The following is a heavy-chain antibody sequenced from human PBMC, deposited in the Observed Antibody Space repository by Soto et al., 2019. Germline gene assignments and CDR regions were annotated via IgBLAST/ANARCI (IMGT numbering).Heavy chain of an antibody. J-gene: IGHJ5*02. CDR2: INPILDST. CDR3: ARDPSTINKLIGVWFDP. CDR1: GIMSSGYG. Sequence: QEQVVQSGPAMKEPGSSVKVSCRASGIMSSGYGFSWVRQAPGQGLEWVGRINPILDSTHYAQNLQGRVSITVDKSTDTAYLEVTSLRLEDTAIYYCARDPSTINKLIGVWFDPWGQGTLVTVSS. D-gene: IGHD4-4*01. V-gene: IGHV1-69*09.